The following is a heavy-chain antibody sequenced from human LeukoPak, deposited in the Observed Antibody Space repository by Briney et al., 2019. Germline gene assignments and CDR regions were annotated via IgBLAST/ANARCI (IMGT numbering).Heavy chain of an antibody. V-gene: IGHV3-33*01. D-gene: IGHD2-8*01. Sequence: GGSLRLSCAASGFTFSSYGMHWVRHAPGKGLEWVALIWYDGSNKYYAHSVKGRFTISRDNSKYTLYLQMNSLRAEDTAVYYCAREPLDYYYYYYMDVWGRGTTVTVSS. CDR1: GFTFSSYG. J-gene: IGHJ6*03. CDR2: IWYDGSNK. CDR3: AREPLDYYYYYYMDV.